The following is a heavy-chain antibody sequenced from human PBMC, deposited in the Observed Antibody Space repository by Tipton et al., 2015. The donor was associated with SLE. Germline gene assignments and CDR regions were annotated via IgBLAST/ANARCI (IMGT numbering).Heavy chain of an antibody. Sequence: TLSLTCTVSGGSISSDSSSWSWIRQPAGKGLEWIGRIYTSGSTHYNPSLKSRVTISVDSSKSQISLRLTSVTAADTAVYYCARDSSGMGYYWFDPWGQGTLVTVSS. D-gene: IGHD3-3*01. CDR1: GGSISSDSSS. J-gene: IGHJ5*02. CDR2: IYTSGST. V-gene: IGHV4-61*02. CDR3: ARDSSGMGYYWFDP.